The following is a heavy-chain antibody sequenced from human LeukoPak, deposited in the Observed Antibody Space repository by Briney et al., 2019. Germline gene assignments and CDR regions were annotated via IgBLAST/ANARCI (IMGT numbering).Heavy chain of an antibody. CDR3: ARGKGYYVPYNWFDH. CDR1: GDTFTSYD. J-gene: IGHJ5*02. D-gene: IGHD3-3*01. V-gene: IGHV1-8*01. CDR2: MNPNSGNT. Sequence: ASVKVSCKASGDTFTSYDINWVRQATGQGLEWMGWMNPNSGNTGYAQKFQGRVTMTRNTSISTAYMELSSLRSEDTAVYYCARGKGYYVPYNWFDHWGQGTLVTVSS.